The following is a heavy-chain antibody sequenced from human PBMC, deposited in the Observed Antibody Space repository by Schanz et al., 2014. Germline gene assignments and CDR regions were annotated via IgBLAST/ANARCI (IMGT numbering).Heavy chain of an antibody. D-gene: IGHD3-9*01. J-gene: IGHJ4*02. CDR1: GYTFTDYG. CDR3: ARDQSAYANSSDIRYFDY. Sequence: QVQVVQSGAEVKKPGASVKVSCKASGYTFTDYGVIWVRQAPGQGLEWMGWISSSNGNTNYAQKLQGRVTMTADTTTSTAYMDLRSLRSDDTAVYDCARDQSAYANSSDIRYFDYWGQGSLVTVSS. V-gene: IGHV1-18*01. CDR2: ISSSNGNT.